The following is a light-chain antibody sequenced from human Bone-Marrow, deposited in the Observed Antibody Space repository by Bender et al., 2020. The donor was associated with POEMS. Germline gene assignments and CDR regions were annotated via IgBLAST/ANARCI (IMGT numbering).Light chain of an antibody. CDR3: CSYVGINSYV. J-gene: IGLJ1*01. CDR1: SSNIGAHA. Sequence: QSVLTQPPSASGTPGQRVTISCSGGSSNIGAHAVNWYQHLPGTAPKLLIYSSHRRPSEVPDRFSGSRSGTSASLAISGLQSDDEADYYCCSYVGINSYVFGTGTKVTVL. V-gene: IGLV1-44*01. CDR2: SSH.